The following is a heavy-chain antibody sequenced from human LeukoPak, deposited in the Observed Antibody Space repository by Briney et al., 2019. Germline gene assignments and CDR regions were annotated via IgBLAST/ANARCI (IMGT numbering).Heavy chain of an antibody. D-gene: IGHD3-22*01. J-gene: IGHJ3*02. CDR1: GGSISSGSYY. CDR3: AREAYYYDSSGLNGNAFDI. CDR2: IYTSGST. V-gene: IGHV4-61*02. Sequence: KASQTLSLXCTVSGGSISSGSYYWSWIRQPAGKGLEWIGRIYTSGSTNYNPSLKSRVTISVDTSKNQFSLKLSSVTAADTAVYYCAREAYYYDSSGLNGNAFDIWGQGTMVTVSS.